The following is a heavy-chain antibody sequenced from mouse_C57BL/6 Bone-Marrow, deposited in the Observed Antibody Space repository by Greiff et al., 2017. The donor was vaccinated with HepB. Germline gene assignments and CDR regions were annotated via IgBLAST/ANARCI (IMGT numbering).Heavy chain of an antibody. CDR1: GFTFSSYA. CDR3: TSVLWEAMDY. V-gene: IGHV5-9-1*02. D-gene: IGHD1-1*02. J-gene: IGHJ4*01. CDR2: ISSGGDYI. Sequence: DVMLVESGEGLVKPGGSLKLSCAASGFTFSSYAMSWVRPTPEKRLEWVAYISSGGDYIYYADTVKGRFTISRDNARNTLYLQMSSLKSEDTAMYYCTSVLWEAMDYWGQGTSVTVSS.